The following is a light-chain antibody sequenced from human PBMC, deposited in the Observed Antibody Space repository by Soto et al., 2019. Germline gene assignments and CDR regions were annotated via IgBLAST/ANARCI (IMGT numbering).Light chain of an antibody. CDR2: AAS. J-gene: IGKJ4*01. CDR3: QQSMSAPLT. V-gene: IGKV1-39*01. CDR1: QSISNY. Sequence: DIQMTQSPSSLSASVGDRVTITCRASQSISNYLNWYQHKLGEAPKLLIYAASSLQSGVPSRFSGSGSGTDFTLTISGLQPEDSASYYCQQSMSAPLTFGGGTKVEIK.